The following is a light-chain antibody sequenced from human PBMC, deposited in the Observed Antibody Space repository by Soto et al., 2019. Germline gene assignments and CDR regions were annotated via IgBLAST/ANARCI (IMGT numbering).Light chain of an antibody. CDR3: SSYTSSNTLV. CDR1: SSDVGGYNY. V-gene: IGLV2-14*01. CDR2: EVS. J-gene: IGLJ2*01. Sequence: QSVLTQPASVSGSPGQSITISCTGTSSDVGGYNYVSWYQQHPGKAPKLMIYEVSNRPSGVSHRFSGSKSGNTASLTISGLQPEDEADYYCSSYTSSNTLVFGGGTKLTVL.